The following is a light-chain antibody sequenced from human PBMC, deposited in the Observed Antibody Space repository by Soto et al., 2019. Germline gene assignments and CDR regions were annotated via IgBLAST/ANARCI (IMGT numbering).Light chain of an antibody. J-gene: IGLJ1*01. CDR2: EGT. CDR3: CSLTTSHTYV. CDR1: SSDVGTYNL. V-gene: IGLV2-14*02. Sequence: QSALAQPASVSGSPEQSITISCTGTSSDVGTYNLVSWYQQHPGKAPKLIIYEGTERPSGVSNRFSGSKFGNTASLTISGLLPEDEADYYCCSLTTSHTYVFGSGTKLTVL.